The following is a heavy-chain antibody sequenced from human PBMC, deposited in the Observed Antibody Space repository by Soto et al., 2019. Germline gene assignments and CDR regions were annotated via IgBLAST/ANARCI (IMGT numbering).Heavy chain of an antibody. V-gene: IGHV1-69*06. CDR2: IIPIFGTA. CDR3: ERGLSSGYDFDY. CDR1: GGTFSSYA. Sequence: SVKVSCKASGGTFSSYAISWVRQAPGQGLEWMGGIIPIFGTANYAQKFQGRVTITADKSTSTAYMELSSLRSEDTAVYYCERGLSSGYDFDYWGQGTLVTVSS. J-gene: IGHJ4*02. D-gene: IGHD5-12*01.